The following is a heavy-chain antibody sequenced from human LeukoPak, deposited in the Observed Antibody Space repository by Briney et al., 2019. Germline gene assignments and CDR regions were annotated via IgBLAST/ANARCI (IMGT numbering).Heavy chain of an antibody. CDR2: INPNSGGT. J-gene: IGHJ6*03. CDR1: GYTFTGYY. CDR3: ARGFTGAARPPYYYYYYMDV. Sequence: ASVKVSCKASGYTFTGYYMHWVRRAPGQGLEWMGRINPNSGGTNYAQKFQGRVTMTRDTSISTAYMELSRLRSDDTAVYYCARGFTGAARPPYYYYYYMDVWGKGTTVTVSS. V-gene: IGHV1-2*06. D-gene: IGHD6-6*01.